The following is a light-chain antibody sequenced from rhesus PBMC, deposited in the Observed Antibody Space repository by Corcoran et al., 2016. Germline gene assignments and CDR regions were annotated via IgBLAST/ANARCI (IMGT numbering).Light chain of an antibody. CDR3: QQHNSYPRS. Sequence: DIQLTQSPSSLSASVGDRVTITCQASQGISSWLAWYQQHPGRAPKLLIYAASRVQSGVPSRFSGSGSGTDVTLTISSLQPEDFATYYCQQHNSYPRSFAGGTKVEIK. V-gene: IGKV1-33*02. J-gene: IGKJ4*01. CDR1: QGISSW. CDR2: AAS.